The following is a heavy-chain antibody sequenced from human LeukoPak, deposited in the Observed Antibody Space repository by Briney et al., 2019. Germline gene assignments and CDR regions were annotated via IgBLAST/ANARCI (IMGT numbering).Heavy chain of an antibody. CDR2: IWYDGSRD. D-gene: IGHD6-19*01. Sequence: GGSLRLSCAASGFTFRNYGMNWVRQAPGKGLEWVALIWYDGSRDYYVDFVKGRFTVSRDNSKNTLYLQMKNLRAEDTAVYYCATVRGSGWYMDYWGQGTLVTVSS. CDR3: ATVRGSGWYMDY. J-gene: IGHJ4*02. CDR1: GFTFRNYG. V-gene: IGHV3-33*01.